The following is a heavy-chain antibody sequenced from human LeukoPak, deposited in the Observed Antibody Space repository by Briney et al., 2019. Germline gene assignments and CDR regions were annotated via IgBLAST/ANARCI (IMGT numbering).Heavy chain of an antibody. D-gene: IGHD5-12*01. CDR1: GYTFTSYG. J-gene: IGHJ4*02. V-gene: IGHV1-18*01. Sequence: GASVKVSCKASGYTFTSYGISWARQAPGQGLEWMGWISAYNGNTNYAQKLQGRVTMATDTSTSTAYMELRSLRSDDTAVYYCARASRGEVGIVATILGNFDYWGQGTLVTVSS. CDR3: ARASRGEVGIVATILGNFDY. CDR2: ISAYNGNT.